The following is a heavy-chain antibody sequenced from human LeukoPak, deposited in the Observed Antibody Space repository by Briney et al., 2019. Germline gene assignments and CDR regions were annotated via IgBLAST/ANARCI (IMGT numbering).Heavy chain of an antibody. CDR1: GGTFSSYA. CDR2: IIPIFGTA. CDR3: ARDRITIFGVVNKGWFDP. D-gene: IGHD3-3*01. V-gene: IGHV1-69*05. Sequence: SVKVSCKASGGTFSSYAISWVRQSPGQGLEWMGGIIPIFGTANYAQKFQGRVTITTDESTSTAYMELSSLRSEDTAVYYCARDRITIFGVVNKGWFDPWGQGTLVTVSS. J-gene: IGHJ5*02.